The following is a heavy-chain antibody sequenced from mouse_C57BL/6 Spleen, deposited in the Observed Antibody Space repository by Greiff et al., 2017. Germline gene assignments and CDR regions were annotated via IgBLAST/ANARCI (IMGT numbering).Heavy chain of an antibody. V-gene: IGHV5-6*01. J-gene: IGHJ4*01. Sequence: EVKLMESGGDLVKPGGSLKLSCAASGFTFSSYGMSWVRQTPDKRLEWVATISSGGSYTYYPDSVKGRFTISRDNAKNALYLQRSSLKSEDTAMYYCARQDYTTVVATDYAMDYWGQGTSVTVSS. D-gene: IGHD1-1*01. CDR1: GFTFSSYG. CDR2: ISSGGSYT. CDR3: ARQDYTTVVATDYAMDY.